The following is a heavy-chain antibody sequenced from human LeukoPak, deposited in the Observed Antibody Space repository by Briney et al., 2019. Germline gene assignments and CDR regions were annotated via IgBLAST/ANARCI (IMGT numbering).Heavy chain of an antibody. CDR2: IIPIFGTV. Sequence: SVKVSCKASGGTFSSYAISWVRQAPGQGLEWMGGIIPIFGTVNCAQKFQGRVTITADESTSTAYMELSSLRSEDTAVYYCARDFSITMVRGVGDAFDIWGQGTMVTVSS. D-gene: IGHD3-10*01. CDR1: GGTFSSYA. V-gene: IGHV1-69*13. CDR3: ARDFSITMVRGVGDAFDI. J-gene: IGHJ3*02.